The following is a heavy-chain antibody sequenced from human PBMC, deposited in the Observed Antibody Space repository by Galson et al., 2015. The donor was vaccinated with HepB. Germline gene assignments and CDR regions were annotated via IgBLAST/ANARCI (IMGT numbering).Heavy chain of an antibody. J-gene: IGHJ1*01. Sequence: SVKVSCKASGYTFTSYAMHWVRQAPGQRLEWMGWINAGNGNTKYSQKFQGRVTITRDTSASTAYMELSSLRSEDTAVYCCAREQQLGPYFQHWGQGTLVTVSS. V-gene: IGHV1-3*01. D-gene: IGHD6-13*01. CDR1: GYTFTSYA. CDR2: INAGNGNT. CDR3: AREQQLGPYFQH.